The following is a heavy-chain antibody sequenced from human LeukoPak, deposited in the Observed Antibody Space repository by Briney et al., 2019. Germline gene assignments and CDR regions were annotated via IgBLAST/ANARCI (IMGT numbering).Heavy chain of an antibody. CDR1: GGSISSGSYY. Sequence: SQTLSLTCTVSGGSISSGSYYWSWIRQPAGKGLEWIGRIYTSGSTNYNPSLKSRVTISVDTSKNQFSLKLSSVTAADTAVYYCAREVLGYNSGWWTTRRWFDPWGQGTLVTVSS. J-gene: IGHJ5*02. V-gene: IGHV4-61*02. D-gene: IGHD6-19*01. CDR3: AREVLGYNSGWWTTRRWFDP. CDR2: IYTSGST.